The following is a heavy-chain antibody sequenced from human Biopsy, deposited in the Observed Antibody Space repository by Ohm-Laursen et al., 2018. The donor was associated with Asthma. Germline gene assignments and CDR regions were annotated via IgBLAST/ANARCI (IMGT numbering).Heavy chain of an antibody. Sequence: GASVKASCKTSGYTFNSAGITWVRQAPGQGLEWMGWISVYNGNTKVAQKLQDRVTMITDTSTSTAYMELRSLGSDDTAVYFCARAVDYSHYYGIDVWGQGSTVTVS. CDR3: ARAVDYSHYYGIDV. D-gene: IGHD3-10*01. V-gene: IGHV1-18*01. CDR2: ISVYNGNT. CDR1: GYTFNSAG. J-gene: IGHJ6*02.